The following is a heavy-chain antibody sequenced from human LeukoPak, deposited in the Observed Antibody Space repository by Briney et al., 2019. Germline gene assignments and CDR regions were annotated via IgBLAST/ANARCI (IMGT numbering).Heavy chain of an antibody. D-gene: IGHD2-15*01. Sequence: GGSLRLSCAVSGFTFSIYWMSWVRQAPGKGLEWVANINQDGSEKYYVDSLEGRFTISRDNAKNSLFLQMNSLRAEDTAVYYCARDAYSGGSCYAYWGQGTLVIVSS. V-gene: IGHV3-7*01. J-gene: IGHJ4*02. CDR1: GFTFSIYW. CDR3: ARDAYSGGSCYAY. CDR2: INQDGSEK.